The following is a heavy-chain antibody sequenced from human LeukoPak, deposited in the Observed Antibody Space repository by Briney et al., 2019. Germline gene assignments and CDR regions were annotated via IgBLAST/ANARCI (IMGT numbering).Heavy chain of an antibody. V-gene: IGHV3-53*05. Sequence: GGSLRLSCVASGFAVSSNYMSWVRQAPGMGLEWVSVIYEDGSTNYADSVKGRFTISRDNSKNTVFLQMNSLRAEDTALYYCAKDKSEQWLVRGPSDYWGQGTLVTVSS. CDR1: GFAVSSNY. J-gene: IGHJ4*02. D-gene: IGHD6-19*01. CDR2: IYEDGST. CDR3: AKDKSEQWLVRGPSDY.